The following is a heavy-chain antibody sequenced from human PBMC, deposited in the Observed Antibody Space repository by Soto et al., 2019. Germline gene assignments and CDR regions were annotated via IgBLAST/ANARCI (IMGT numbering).Heavy chain of an antibody. D-gene: IGHD6-19*01. CDR1: RVAFSKFI. V-gene: IGHV1-69*01. J-gene: IGHJ6*02. CDR3: AKVRYSSPMGYYYGMDV. Sequence: QAQLEQSGGEVKKPGSSVKVSCKASRVAFSKFIVTWVRQAPGLGLEWVGGIIPIFGTANYAQKCHGRVTITADESTSTSYMEVNNLRSEDTAVYYCAKVRYSSPMGYYYGMDVWGQGTTVTVSS. CDR2: IIPIFGTA.